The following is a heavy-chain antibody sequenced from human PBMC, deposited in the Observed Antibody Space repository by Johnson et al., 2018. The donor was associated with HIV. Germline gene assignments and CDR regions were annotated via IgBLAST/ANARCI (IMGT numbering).Heavy chain of an antibody. J-gene: IGHJ3*02. CDR2: ISYDGSNT. CDR1: GFTFSSYA. Sequence: QVQLVESGGGVVRPGGSLRLSCAASGFTFSSYAMYWVRQAPGKGLEWVAVISYDGSNTYYADSVKGRFTISRDNSKNTLYLQMNSLRAEDTAVHYCARRGGSGWSAFDIWGQGTMVTVSS. CDR3: ARRGGSGWSAFDI. V-gene: IGHV3-30-3*01. D-gene: IGHD6-19*01.